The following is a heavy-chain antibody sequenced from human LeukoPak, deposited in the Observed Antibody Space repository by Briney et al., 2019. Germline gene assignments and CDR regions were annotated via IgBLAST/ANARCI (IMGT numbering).Heavy chain of an antibody. D-gene: IGHD6-13*01. CDR2: FDPEDGET. Sequence: ASVKVSCKVSGYTLTELSMHWVRQAPGKGLEWMGGFDPEDGETIYAQKFQGRVTMTEDTSTDTAYMELSNLRSEDTAVYYCATGYSSSWYIDYWGQGTLVTVSS. J-gene: IGHJ4*02. V-gene: IGHV1-24*01. CDR3: ATGYSSSWYIDY. CDR1: GYTLTELS.